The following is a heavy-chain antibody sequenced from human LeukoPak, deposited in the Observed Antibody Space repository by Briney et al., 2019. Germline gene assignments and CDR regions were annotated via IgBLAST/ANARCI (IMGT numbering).Heavy chain of an antibody. Sequence: GESLKISCKGSGYSFTSYWIGWVRQMPGKGLEWMGIIYPGDSDTRYSPSFQGQVTISADKSISTAYLQWSSPKASDTAMYYCARDAHYYDSSGSYAEYFQHWGQGTLVTVSS. D-gene: IGHD3-22*01. CDR1: GYSFTSYW. V-gene: IGHV5-51*01. J-gene: IGHJ1*01. CDR2: IYPGDSDT. CDR3: ARDAHYYDSSGSYAEYFQH.